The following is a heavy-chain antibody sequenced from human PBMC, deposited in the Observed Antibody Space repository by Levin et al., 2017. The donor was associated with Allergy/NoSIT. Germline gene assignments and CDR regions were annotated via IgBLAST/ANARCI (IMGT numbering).Heavy chain of an antibody. CDR3: ARGRGDHAFDI. D-gene: IGHD7-27*01. Sequence: GGSLRLSCAASGFTVSSNYMHWVRQAPGKGLEWVSVIYSSGNTLYADSVKGRFTISSDNSKNTLYLQMNSLRAEDTAVYHGARGRGDHAFDIWGQGTMVTVSS. CDR1: GFTVSSNY. CDR2: IYSSGNT. J-gene: IGHJ3*02. V-gene: IGHV3-53*01.